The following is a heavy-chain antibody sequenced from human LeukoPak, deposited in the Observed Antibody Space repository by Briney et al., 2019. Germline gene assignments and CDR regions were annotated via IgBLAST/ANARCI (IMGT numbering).Heavy chain of an antibody. J-gene: IGHJ4*02. V-gene: IGHV4-39*07. CDR1: GGSISSSTYY. D-gene: IGHD1-14*01. CDR3: ARDNDALTGWAKPFDY. Sequence: KPSETLSLTCTVSGGSISSSTYYWGWIRRSPGKGLEWIGSTLNSGSTYYNPSLKSRVTISVDTSKNQFSLKLRSVTAADTAMYYCARDNDALTGWAKPFDYWGQGTLVTVSS. CDR2: TLNSGST.